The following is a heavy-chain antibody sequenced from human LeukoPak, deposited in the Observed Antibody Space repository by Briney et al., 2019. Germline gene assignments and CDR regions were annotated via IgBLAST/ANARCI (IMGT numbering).Heavy chain of an antibody. CDR2: INHSGST. D-gene: IGHD3-16*02. V-gene: IGHV4-34*01. Sequence: PSETLSLTCAVYGGSFSGYYWSWIRQPPGKGLEWIGEINHSGSTNYNPSLKSRVTISVDTSKNQFSLKLSSVTAADTAVYYCARGRYYDYVWGSYRSREYAFDIWGQGTMVTVSS. CDR1: GGSFSGYY. CDR3: ARGRYYDYVWGSYRSREYAFDI. J-gene: IGHJ3*02.